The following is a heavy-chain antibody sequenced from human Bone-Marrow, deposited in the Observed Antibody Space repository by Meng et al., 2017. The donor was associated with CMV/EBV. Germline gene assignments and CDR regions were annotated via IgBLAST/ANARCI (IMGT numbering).Heavy chain of an antibody. CDR2: IIPIFGTA. Sequence: SVKVSCKASGGTFSSYAISWVRQAPGQGLEWMEGIIPIFGTANYAQKFQGRVTITTDESTSTAYMELSSLRSEDTAVYYCARDSALTRVGMDVWGQGTTVTGSS. D-gene: IGHD4-17*01. CDR3: ARDSALTRVGMDV. J-gene: IGHJ6*01. CDR1: GGTFSSYA. V-gene: IGHV1-69*05.